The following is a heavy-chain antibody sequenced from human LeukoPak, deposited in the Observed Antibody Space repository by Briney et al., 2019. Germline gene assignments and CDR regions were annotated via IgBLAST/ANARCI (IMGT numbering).Heavy chain of an antibody. V-gene: IGHV3-30*18. CDR1: GFTFSSYG. D-gene: IGHD3-10*01. CDR2: ISYDGSNK. CDR3: AKDGRAYYYGPGSYSDY. Sequence: GGTLRLSCAASGFTFSSYGMHWVRQAPGKGLEWVAVISYDGSNKYYAESVKGRFTISRDNSKNTLYLQMNSLRAEDTAVYYCAKDGRAYYYGPGSYSDYWGQGTLVTVSS. J-gene: IGHJ4*02.